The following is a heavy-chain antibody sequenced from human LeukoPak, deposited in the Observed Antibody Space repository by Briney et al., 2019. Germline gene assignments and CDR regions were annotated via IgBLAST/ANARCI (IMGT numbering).Heavy chain of an antibody. J-gene: IGHJ4*02. CDR2: ISAYNGNT. Sequence: ASVKVSCKASGYTFTSYGISWVRQAPGQGLEWMGWISAYNGNTNYAQKFQGRVTMTRDTSISTAYMELSRLRSDDTAVYYCAREMLDIVATIISPFDYWGQGTLVTVSS. CDR3: AREMLDIVATIISPFDY. CDR1: GYTFTSYG. D-gene: IGHD5-12*01. V-gene: IGHV1-18*01.